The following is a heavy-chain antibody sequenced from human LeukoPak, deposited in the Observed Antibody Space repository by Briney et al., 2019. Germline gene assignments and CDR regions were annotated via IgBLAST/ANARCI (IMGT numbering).Heavy chain of an antibody. Sequence: NPSETLSLTCAVYGGSFNGYYWSWIRQPPGKGLEWIGEINHSGRNNYNPSLKSRVTMSLDTSKNQFSLKLSSVTAADTAVYYCARATGIKVPPGYWGQGTLVTVSS. D-gene: IGHD1-1*01. CDR2: INHSGRN. J-gene: IGHJ4*02. CDR3: ARATGIKVPPGY. CDR1: GGSFNGYY. V-gene: IGHV4-34*01.